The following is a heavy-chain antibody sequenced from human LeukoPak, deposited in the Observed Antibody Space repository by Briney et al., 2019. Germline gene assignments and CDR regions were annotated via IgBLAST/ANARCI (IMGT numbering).Heavy chain of an antibody. CDR2: ISGSGGST. CDR1: GFTFSSYA. CDR3: AKDGKNYDFWSGYYTYYYYYYYMDV. V-gene: IGHV3-23*01. D-gene: IGHD3-3*01. J-gene: IGHJ6*03. Sequence: GGSLRLSCAASGFTFSSYAMSWVRQAPGKGLEWVSAISGSGGSTYYADSVKGRFTISRDNSKNTLYLQMNSLRAEDTAVYYCAKDGKNYDFWSGYYTYYYYYYYMDVWGKGTTVTVSS.